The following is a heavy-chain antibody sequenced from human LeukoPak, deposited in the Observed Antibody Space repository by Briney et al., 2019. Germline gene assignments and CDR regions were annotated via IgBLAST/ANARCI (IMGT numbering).Heavy chain of an antibody. D-gene: IGHD4-23*01. CDR1: GYTFTAYY. CDR2: INPHSGGA. V-gene: IGHV1-2*02. J-gene: IGHJ3*02. CDR3: ARFKDYGGNRDVFDI. Sequence: GSSVKVSCKASGYTFTAYYINWVRQAPGQGLEWMGWINPHSGGAVYAQGFQGRVTMTRDTSISTAYMELSRLRSDDTAVYYCARFKDYGGNRDVFDIWGQGTMVTVSS.